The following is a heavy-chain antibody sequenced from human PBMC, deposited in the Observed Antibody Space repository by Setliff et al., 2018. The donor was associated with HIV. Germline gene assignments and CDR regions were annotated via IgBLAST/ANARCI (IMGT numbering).Heavy chain of an antibody. J-gene: IGHJ4*02. V-gene: IGHV1-18*04. CDR2: VSLYNEYK. CDR1: GFIFNNFG. CDR3: ARTQYTTTWPGNY. Sequence: ASVKVSCKTSGFIFNNFGVTWVRQAPGQGLEWVAWVSLYNEYKYYAPHFLGRVTMSTDTSTSTVDLELRGLRADDTAIYYCARTQYTTTWPGNYWGQGTLVTVS. D-gene: IGHD1-1*01.